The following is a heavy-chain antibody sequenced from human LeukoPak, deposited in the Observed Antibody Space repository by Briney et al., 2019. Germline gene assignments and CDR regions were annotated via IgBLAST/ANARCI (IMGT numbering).Heavy chain of an antibody. CDR3: ARDRKTYYYDSSGYYYYGMDV. CDR1: GGSISSYY. D-gene: IGHD3-22*01. Sequence: SETLSLTCTVPGGSISSYYWSWIRQPPGKGLGWIGYIYYSGSTNYNPSLKSRVTISVDTSKNQFSLRLSSVTAADTAVYYCARDRKTYYYDSSGYYYYGMDVWGQGTTVTVSS. J-gene: IGHJ6*02. CDR2: IYYSGST. V-gene: IGHV4-59*01.